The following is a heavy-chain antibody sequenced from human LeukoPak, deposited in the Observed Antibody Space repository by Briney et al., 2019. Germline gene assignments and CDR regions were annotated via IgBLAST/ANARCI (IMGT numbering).Heavy chain of an antibody. CDR2: ISGSGGST. V-gene: IGHV3-23*01. CDR3: AGIPLRYQLLPDAFDI. D-gene: IGHD2-2*01. J-gene: IGHJ3*02. Sequence: PGGSLRLSCAASGFTFSSYAMSWVRQAPGKGLEWVSAISGSGGSTYYADSVKGRFTISRDNAKNSLYLQMNSLRDEDTAVYYCAGIPLRYQLLPDAFDIWGQGTMVTVSS. CDR1: GFTFSSYA.